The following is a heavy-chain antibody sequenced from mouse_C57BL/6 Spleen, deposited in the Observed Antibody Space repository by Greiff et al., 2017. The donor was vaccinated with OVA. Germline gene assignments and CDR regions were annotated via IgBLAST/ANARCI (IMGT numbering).Heavy chain of an antibody. Sequence: EVKLQESEGGLVQPGSSMKLSCTASGFTFSDYYMAWVRQVPEKGLEWVANINYDGSSTYYLDSLKSRFIISRDNAKNILYLQMSSLKSEDTATYYCARVDYGSSNWYVDVWGTGTTVTVSS. V-gene: IGHV5-16*01. CDR3: ARVDYGSSNWYVDV. D-gene: IGHD1-1*01. J-gene: IGHJ1*03. CDR2: INYDGSST. CDR1: GFTFSDYY.